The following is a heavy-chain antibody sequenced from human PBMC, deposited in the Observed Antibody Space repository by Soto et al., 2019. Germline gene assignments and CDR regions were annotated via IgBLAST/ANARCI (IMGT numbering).Heavy chain of an antibody. J-gene: IGHJ6*02. CDR1: GFTVSGNY. D-gene: IGHD3-10*01. Sequence: EVQLVESGGGLVQPGGSLTLSCAASGFTVSGNYMTWVRQAPGKGLEWVSVIYSGGNTYYADSVKVRFTISRDNSKNTLFLLMTRLRAEDTAVYFCARDGTYYGSGSDYRPDYYNGMDVWGQGTTVTVS. CDR3: ARDGTYYGSGSDYRPDYYNGMDV. CDR2: IYSGGNT. V-gene: IGHV3-66*01.